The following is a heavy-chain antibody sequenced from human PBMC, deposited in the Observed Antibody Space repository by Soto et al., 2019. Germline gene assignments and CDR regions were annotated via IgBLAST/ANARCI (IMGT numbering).Heavy chain of an antibody. CDR1: GFTFSNYS. CDR2: ISSSSSYI. D-gene: IGHD5-12*01. V-gene: IGHV3-21*01. Sequence: EVQLVESGGGLVKPGGSLRLSCAASGFTFSNYSMNWVRQAPGKGLEWVSCISSSSSYIYYADSAKGRFTISRDNAKNSLYLQMNSLRAEDTAVYYCARGVATIHDWYFDLWGRGTLVTVSS. CDR3: ARGVATIHDWYFDL. J-gene: IGHJ2*01.